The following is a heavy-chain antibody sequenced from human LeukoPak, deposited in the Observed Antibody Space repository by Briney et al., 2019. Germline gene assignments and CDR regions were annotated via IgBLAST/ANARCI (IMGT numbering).Heavy chain of an antibody. Sequence: ASVKVSCKASGYTFTGYYIHWVRQAPGQGLDWMGWINPNSGDTHYAQKFQGRVTMTRDTSISTAHMDLNSLISDDTAVYYCARVQYQLLFEGNWFDPWGQGTLVTVSS. J-gene: IGHJ5*02. CDR2: INPNSGDT. V-gene: IGHV1-2*02. CDR3: ARVQYQLLFEGNWFDP. CDR1: GYTFTGYY. D-gene: IGHD2-2*01.